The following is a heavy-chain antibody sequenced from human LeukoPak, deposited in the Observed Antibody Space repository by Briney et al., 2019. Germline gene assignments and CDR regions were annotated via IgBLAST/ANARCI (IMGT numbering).Heavy chain of an antibody. CDR2: IHYSGST. CDR1: GGSISSSSYY. J-gene: IGHJ5*02. D-gene: IGHD5-18*01. V-gene: IGHV4-39*07. CDR3: AKGAGGFSYYNWFDP. Sequence: SSETLSLTCTVSGGSISSSSYYWGWIRQPPGKGLEWIGSIHYSGSTYYNPSLKSRVTISVDTSKKQFSLKLTSVTAADTAIYYCAKGAGGFSYYNWFDPWGQGTLVTVSS.